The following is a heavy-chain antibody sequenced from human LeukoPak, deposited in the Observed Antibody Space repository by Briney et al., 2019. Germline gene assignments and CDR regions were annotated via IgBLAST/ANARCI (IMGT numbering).Heavy chain of an antibody. V-gene: IGHV3-23*01. CDR3: AKDSAVTPFYFEY. Sequence: GGSLRLSCAASGFTFSSYAMSWVRRAPGKGLEWVSGISGSGGSTHYADSVKGRFTISRDNSKNTLYLQMSSLRAEDTAVYYCAKDSAVTPFYFEYWGQGTLVAVSS. D-gene: IGHD4-17*01. CDR2: ISGSGGST. CDR1: GFTFSSYA. J-gene: IGHJ4*02.